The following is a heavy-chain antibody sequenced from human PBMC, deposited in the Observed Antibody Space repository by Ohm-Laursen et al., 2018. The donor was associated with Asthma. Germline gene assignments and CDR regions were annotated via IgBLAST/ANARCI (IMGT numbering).Heavy chain of an antibody. J-gene: IGHJ4*02. V-gene: IGHV3-23*01. CDR3: AKNAYTSSWYLDY. Sequence: SLRLSCAAPGFTFSSNVMSWVRQAPGKGLEWVSGISGAGSSTYYADSVKGRFTISRDNSKSTLYLQMNSLRAEDTAMYYCAKNAYTSSWYLDYWGQGTLVTVSS. CDR2: ISGAGSST. CDR1: GFTFSSNV. D-gene: IGHD6-13*01.